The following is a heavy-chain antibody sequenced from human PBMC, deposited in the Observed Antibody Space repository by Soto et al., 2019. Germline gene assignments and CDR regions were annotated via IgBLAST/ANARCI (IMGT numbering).Heavy chain of an antibody. J-gene: IGHJ4*02. Sequence: QVQLVESGGGVVQPGRSLRLSCAASGFTFSSCGMHWVRQAPGKGLEWVALISYDGTNKNYADSVKGRFTISRDNSKNTLYLQMNSLRAEDTAVYYCVKDRSSTWAFVYWGQGTLVTVSS. CDR1: GFTFSSCG. D-gene: IGHD6-13*01. V-gene: IGHV3-30*18. CDR3: VKDRSSTWAFVY. CDR2: ISYDGTNK.